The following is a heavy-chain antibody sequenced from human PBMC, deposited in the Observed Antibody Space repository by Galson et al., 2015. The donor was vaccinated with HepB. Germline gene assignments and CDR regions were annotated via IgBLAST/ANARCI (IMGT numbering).Heavy chain of an antibody. Sequence: TLSLTCTVSGGSISSGGYYWSWIRQHPGKGLEWIGYIYYSGSTYYNPSLKSRVTISVDMSKNQFSLKLSSVTAADPAVYYCARAGGFWSGYLHYYYYGMDVWGQGTTVTVSS. V-gene: IGHV4-31*03. CDR1: GGSISSGGYY. D-gene: IGHD3-3*01. CDR3: ARAGGFWSGYLHYYYYGMDV. CDR2: IYYSGST. J-gene: IGHJ6*02.